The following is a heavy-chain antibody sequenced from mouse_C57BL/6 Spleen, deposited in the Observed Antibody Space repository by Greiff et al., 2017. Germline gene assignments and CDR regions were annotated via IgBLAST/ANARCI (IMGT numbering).Heavy chain of an antibody. D-gene: IGHD2-4*01. J-gene: IGHJ4*01. V-gene: IGHV14-4*01. CDR2: IDPENGDT. Sequence: VHVKQSGAELVRPGASVKLSCTASGFNIKDDSMHWVKQRPEQGLEWIGWIDPENGDTEYASKFQGKATITADTSSNTAYLQLSSLTSGDTAVYYCTTRVYYDYEAGYAMDYWGQGTSVTVSS. CDR1: GFNIKDDS. CDR3: TTRVYYDYEAGYAMDY.